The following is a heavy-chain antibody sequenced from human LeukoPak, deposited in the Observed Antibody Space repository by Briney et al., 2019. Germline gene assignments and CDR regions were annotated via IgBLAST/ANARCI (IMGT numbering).Heavy chain of an antibody. V-gene: IGHV1-8*01. CDR1: GYTFINYN. J-gene: IGHJ5*02. D-gene: IGHD3-22*01. Sequence: ASVKVSCKASGYTFINYNINWVRQATGQGLEWMGWMNPKSGSTGYAQKFQGRVTMTRNTSINTAYMELSSLRSEDTAVYYCAREDSMIVVVITTPHGWFDPWGQGTLVTVSS. CDR2: MNPKSGST. CDR3: AREDSMIVVVITTPHGWFDP.